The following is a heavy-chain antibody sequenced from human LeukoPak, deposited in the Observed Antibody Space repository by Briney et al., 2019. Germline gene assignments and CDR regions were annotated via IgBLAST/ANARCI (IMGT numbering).Heavy chain of an antibody. J-gene: IGHJ3*02. CDR1: GYTFTSYY. CDR3: ARGGGFYGGPGAFDI. CDR2: INPSGGST. V-gene: IGHV1-46*01. D-gene: IGHD2/OR15-2a*01. Sequence: ASVKVSCKASGYTFTSYYMHWVRQAPGQRLEWMGIINPSGGSTSYAQKFQGRVTITADESTSTAYMELSSLRSEDTAVYYCARGGGFYGGPGAFDIWGQGTMVTVSS.